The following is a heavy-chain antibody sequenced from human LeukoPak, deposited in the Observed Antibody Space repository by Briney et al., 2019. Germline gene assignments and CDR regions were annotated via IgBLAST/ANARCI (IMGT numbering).Heavy chain of an antibody. Sequence: SETLSLTCAVSGYSITTGRYWGWIRLPPGKGLEWIGSSYQSGSTYYNPSLKSRVTISVDTSKNQFSLKLRSVTAADTAVYYCARSLSTAGIDYWGPGIPVTVSS. CDR2: SYQSGST. CDR1: GYSITTGRY. CDR3: ARSLSTAGIDY. V-gene: IGHV4-38-2*01. J-gene: IGHJ4*02. D-gene: IGHD2-2*01.